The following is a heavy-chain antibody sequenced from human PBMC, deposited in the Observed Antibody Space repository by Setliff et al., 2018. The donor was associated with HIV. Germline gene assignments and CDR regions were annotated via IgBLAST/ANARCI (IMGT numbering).Heavy chain of an antibody. CDR1: GGTFNNHA. V-gene: IGHV1-69*13. Sequence: SVKVSCKTSGGTFNNHAITWVRQAPGQGLEWMGEFIPFFGTTKYAQKFQGRLSFTADASTNTAYMELSSLRSEDTAVFYCGRGKHYSSGSPPLYDSWGQGTLVTVPQ. J-gene: IGHJ4*02. CDR3: GRGKHYSSGSPPLYDS. CDR2: FIPFFGTT. D-gene: IGHD3-10*01.